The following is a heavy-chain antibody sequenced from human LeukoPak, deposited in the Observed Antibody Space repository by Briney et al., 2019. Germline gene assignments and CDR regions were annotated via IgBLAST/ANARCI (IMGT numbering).Heavy chain of an antibody. V-gene: IGHV1-2*02. D-gene: IGHD3-10*01. J-gene: IGHJ5*02. CDR3: ARSYGSEWEDP. CDR2: INPNSGGT. CDR1: GYTFTSYG. Sequence: GASVKVSCKASGYTFTSYGISWVRQAPGQGLEWMGWINPNSGGTNYAQKFQGRVTMTRDTSISTAYMELSRLRSDDTAVYYCARSYGSEWEDPWGQGTLVTVSS.